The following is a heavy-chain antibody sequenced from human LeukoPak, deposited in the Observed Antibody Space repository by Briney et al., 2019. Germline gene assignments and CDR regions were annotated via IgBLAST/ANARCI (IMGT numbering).Heavy chain of an antibody. V-gene: IGHV3-9*02. CDR2: IIWNSATI. CDR1: VFTSDDYA. D-gene: IGHD3-10*01. Sequence: GRSLRLSCAASVFTSDDYAMHWVRQAPGKGLEWVSGIIWNSATIGYADSVKGRFTSSRDNAKNSLYLQMNSLRAEDTALYYCAKSNSGSYSDYYYYMDVWGKGTTVTISS. CDR3: AKSNSGSYSDYYYYMDV. J-gene: IGHJ6*03.